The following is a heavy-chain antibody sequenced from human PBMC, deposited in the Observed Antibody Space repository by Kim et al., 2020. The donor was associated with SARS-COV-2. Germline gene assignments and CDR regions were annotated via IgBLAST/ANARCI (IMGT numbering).Heavy chain of an antibody. D-gene: IGHD6-13*01. V-gene: IGHV7-4-1*02. CDR3: ARGGPGYSSTWSFYYYYYG. J-gene: IGHJ6*01. CDR2: INTKTGNP. Sequence: ASVKVSCKASGYTLTSYAMNWVRLAPGQGLERTGWINTKTGNPTYAQGFTARFVFSLDTSVTTAYLQISTLTAAGTAVYYCARGGPGYSSTWSFYYYYYG. CDR1: GYTLTSYA.